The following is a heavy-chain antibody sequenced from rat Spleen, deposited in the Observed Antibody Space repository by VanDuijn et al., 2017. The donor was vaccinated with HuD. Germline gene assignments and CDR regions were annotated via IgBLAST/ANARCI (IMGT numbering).Heavy chain of an antibody. CDR3: ARPHSSHYVMDA. CDR2: ISSGGLNT. Sequence: EVQLVDSGGGLVQPGRSLKLSCTASGFTYSNYVMAWVRQAPTKGLEWVASISSGGLNTYYRDSVKGRFAISRDNAKSTLYLQMNSLRSEDTATYYCARPHSSHYVMDAWGQGASVTVSS. D-gene: IGHD1-8*01. CDR1: GFTYSNYV. V-gene: IGHV5-25*01. J-gene: IGHJ4*01.